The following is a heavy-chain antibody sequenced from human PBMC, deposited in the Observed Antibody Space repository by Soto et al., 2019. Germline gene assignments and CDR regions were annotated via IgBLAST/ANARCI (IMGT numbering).Heavy chain of an antibody. CDR3: ARATITIYGVVIIPFDY. Sequence: QVQLVQSGAEVKKPGASVKVSCKASGYTFTSYGISWVRQAPGQGLEWMGWISAYNGNTNYAQKLQGRVTMTTDTTTSPADIDLRSLRSDDTAVYYCARATITIYGVVIIPFDYWGQGTLVTVSS. V-gene: IGHV1-18*01. CDR1: GYTFTSYG. J-gene: IGHJ4*02. D-gene: IGHD3-3*01. CDR2: ISAYNGNT.